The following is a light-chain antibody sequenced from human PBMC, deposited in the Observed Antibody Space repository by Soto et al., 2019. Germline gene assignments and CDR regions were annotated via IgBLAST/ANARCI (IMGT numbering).Light chain of an antibody. CDR3: QKYGNFWT. Sequence: EIVMTQSPVTLSVSPGERATFSCRASQSVSSNLLVWYQQHPGQAPRLLIYGASSRATGIPDRFSGSGSGTDFSLTIRRLEPDDFAVYYCQKYGNFWTFGQGTKVDTK. J-gene: IGKJ1*01. CDR1: QSVSSNL. V-gene: IGKV3-20*01. CDR2: GAS.